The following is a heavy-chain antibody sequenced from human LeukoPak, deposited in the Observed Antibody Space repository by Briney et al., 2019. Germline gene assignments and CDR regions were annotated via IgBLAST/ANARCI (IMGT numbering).Heavy chain of an antibody. Sequence: GGSLRLSCAASGFTFSSYWMHWVRQAPGKGLVWVSRINSDGSSTSYADSVKGRFTISRDNAKNTLYLQMNSLRAEDTAVYYCAKETQWLVPYYFDYWGQGTLVTVSS. CDR3: AKETQWLVPYYFDY. D-gene: IGHD6-19*01. J-gene: IGHJ4*02. CDR1: GFTFSSYW. CDR2: INSDGSST. V-gene: IGHV3-74*01.